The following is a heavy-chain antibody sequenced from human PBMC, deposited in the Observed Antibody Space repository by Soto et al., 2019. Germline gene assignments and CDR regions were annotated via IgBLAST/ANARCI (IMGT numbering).Heavy chain of an antibody. V-gene: IGHV1-3*01. J-gene: IGHJ4*02. CDR2: INAGNGDT. CDR1: RYTFTNSL. Sequence: VSVKVSSKASRYTFTNSLMYWVRQAPGQRLEWMGWINAGNGDTKYSQKFQGRVTITRDTSASTVYMELRSLTFEDTAVYYCARSESLDCWVQGTLVTVSS. CDR3: ARSESLDC. D-gene: IGHD3-10*01.